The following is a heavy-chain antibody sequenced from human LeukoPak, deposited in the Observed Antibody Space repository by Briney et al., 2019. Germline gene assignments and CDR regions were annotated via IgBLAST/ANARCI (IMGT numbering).Heavy chain of an antibody. Sequence: SETLSLTCAVYGGSFSGYYWSWIRQPPGKGLEWIGGINHSGSTNYNPSLKSRVTISVDTSKNQFSLKLSSVTAADTAVYYCARGYCSSTSCSGMDVWGQGTTVTVSS. CDR1: GGSFSGYY. J-gene: IGHJ6*02. V-gene: IGHV4-34*01. D-gene: IGHD2-2*01. CDR2: INHSGST. CDR3: ARGYCSSTSCSGMDV.